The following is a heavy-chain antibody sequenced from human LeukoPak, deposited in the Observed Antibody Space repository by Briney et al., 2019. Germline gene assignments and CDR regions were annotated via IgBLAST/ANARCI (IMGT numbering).Heavy chain of an antibody. CDR2: IYHSGST. J-gene: IGHJ4*02. CDR3: ARDGLGFDTSGFSR. D-gene: IGHD3-3*01. Sequence: KPSETLSLTCTVSGDSIGSSSYYWGWIRQAPGKGLEWIATIYHSGSTYYNPSLQSRVTKSLDTSKNQLSLKLRSLTAADTAVYFCARDGLGFDTSGFSRWGQGTLVTVSS. V-gene: IGHV4-39*07. CDR1: GDSIGSSSYY.